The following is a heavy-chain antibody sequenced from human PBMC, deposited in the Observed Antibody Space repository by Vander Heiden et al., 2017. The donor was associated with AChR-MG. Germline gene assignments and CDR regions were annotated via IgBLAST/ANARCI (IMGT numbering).Heavy chain of an antibody. Sequence: EVQLLESGGGLVQPGGSLRLSCAAPGFTVTSYAMGWVRQAPGKGLEWVSAISGSGGSTYYADSVKGRFTISRDNSKNTLYLQMNSLRAEDTAVYYCAKHPINIAVAGTSAEYFQHWGQGTLVTVSS. J-gene: IGHJ1*01. CDR1: GFTVTSYA. D-gene: IGHD6-19*01. CDR2: ISGSGGST. V-gene: IGHV3-23*01. CDR3: AKHPINIAVAGTSAEYFQH.